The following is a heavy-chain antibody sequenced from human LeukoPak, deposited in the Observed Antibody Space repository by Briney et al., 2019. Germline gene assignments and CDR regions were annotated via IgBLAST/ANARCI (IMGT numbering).Heavy chain of an antibody. CDR3: ARAQGLRDAFDI. CDR1: GYTFTSYY. Sequence: GASVKVSCKASGYTFTSYYMHWVRQAPGQGLEWMGIINPSGGSTSYAQKFQGRVTMTRDMSTSTVYMELSSLRSEDTAVYYCARAQGLRDAFDIWGQGTMVTVSS. D-gene: IGHD3/OR15-3a*01. V-gene: IGHV1-46*01. J-gene: IGHJ3*02. CDR2: INPSGGST.